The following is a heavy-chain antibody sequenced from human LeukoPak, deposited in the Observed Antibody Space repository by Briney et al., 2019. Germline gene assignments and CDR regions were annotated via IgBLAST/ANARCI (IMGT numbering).Heavy chain of an antibody. D-gene: IGHD3-3*01. CDR3: ARNLRFIFWSGKRGYFVY. CDR2: IYYSGST. CDR1: GGSISSSDYY. J-gene: IGHJ4*02. V-gene: IGHV4-30-4*08. Sequence: SETLSLTCTVSGGSISSSDYYWSWIRQPPGKGLEWIGYIYYSGSTYYNPSLKSRVTISVDTSKNQFSLKLSSVTAADTAVYYCARNLRFIFWSGKRGYFVYWGREPWSPSPQ.